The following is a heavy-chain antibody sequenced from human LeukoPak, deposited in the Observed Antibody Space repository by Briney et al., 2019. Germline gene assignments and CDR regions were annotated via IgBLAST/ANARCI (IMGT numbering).Heavy chain of an antibody. CDR1: GGSISSYY. D-gene: IGHD2-2*01. Sequence: SETLSLTCTVSGGSISSYYWSWIRQPPGKGLEWIGYIYYSGNTYYNPSLKSRVTLSLDTSKNQISLKLNSVTAADTAVYYCAREVVEYQLLNHWGQGTLVTVSS. V-gene: IGHV4-59*12. CDR3: AREVVEYQLLNH. J-gene: IGHJ5*02. CDR2: IYYSGNT.